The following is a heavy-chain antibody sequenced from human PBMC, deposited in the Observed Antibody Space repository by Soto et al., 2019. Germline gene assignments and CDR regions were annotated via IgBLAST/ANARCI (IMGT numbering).Heavy chain of an antibody. V-gene: IGHV1-3*05. D-gene: IGHD7-27*01. CDR3: ARDGGDWGYRLIDYYSTGLDV. CDR2: INIGSGNT. CDR1: GYDFSSYA. J-gene: IGHJ6*02. Sequence: QVQLVQSGAEEKQPGASVRLSCKASGYDFSSYAMHWVRQAPGQRLEWMGWINIGSGNTEYSQNFQDRITITRDTSYSTVYMELNSLRSEDTSVYYCARDGGDWGYRLIDYYSTGLDVWGHGTMVTVSS.